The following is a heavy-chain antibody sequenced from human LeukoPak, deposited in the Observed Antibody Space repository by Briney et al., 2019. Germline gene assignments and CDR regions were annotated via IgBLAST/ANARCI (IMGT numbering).Heavy chain of an antibody. Sequence: SVKVSCKASGGTFSSYAISWVRQAPGQRLEWMGRIIPIFGTANYAQKFQGRVTITTDESTSTAYMELSSLRSEDTAVYYCARGDLMATIDYWGQGTLVTVSS. CDR2: IIPIFGTA. J-gene: IGHJ4*02. CDR3: ARGDLMATIDY. CDR1: GGTFSSYA. D-gene: IGHD5-12*01. V-gene: IGHV1-69*05.